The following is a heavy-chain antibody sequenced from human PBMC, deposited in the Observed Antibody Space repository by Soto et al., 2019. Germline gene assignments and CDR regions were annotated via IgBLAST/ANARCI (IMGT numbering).Heavy chain of an antibody. V-gene: IGHV4-34*01. CDR1: GGSFSGYY. D-gene: IGHD2-2*01. J-gene: IGHJ4*02. CDR3: ARGIGYCSSINCYSSRRLRFDS. CDR2: VNHSGTT. Sequence: SETLSLTCAVYGGSFSGYYWTWIRQSPEKGLEWIGEVNHSGTTYYNPAIKTRVTISVHTPKNQFSLKMSSVTAADTAVYYCARGIGYCSSINCYSSRRLRFDSWGQGTLVTVSS.